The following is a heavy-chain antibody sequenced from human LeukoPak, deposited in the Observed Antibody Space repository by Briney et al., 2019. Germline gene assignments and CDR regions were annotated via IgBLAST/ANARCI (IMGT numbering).Heavy chain of an antibody. CDR2: ISAYNGNT. CDR1: GYTFTSYG. V-gene: IGHV1-18*01. Sequence: GASVKVSCKASGYTFTSYGIIWVRQAPGQGLEWMGWISAYNGNTNYAQKLQGRVTMTTDTSTSTAYMGLRSLRSDDTAVYYCARGPTLRIDCSGGSCYGTWVAGVGYWGQGTLVTVSS. CDR3: ARGPTLRIDCSGGSCYGTWVAGVGY. J-gene: IGHJ4*02. D-gene: IGHD2-15*01.